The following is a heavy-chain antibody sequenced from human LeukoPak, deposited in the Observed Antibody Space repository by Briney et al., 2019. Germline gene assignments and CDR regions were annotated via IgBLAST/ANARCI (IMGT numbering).Heavy chain of an antibody. D-gene: IGHD2-21*01. CDR2: IYYSGST. CDR1: GGSISSYY. Sequence: SETLSLTCTVSGGSISSYYWSWIRQPPGKGLEWIGYIYYSGSTNYNPSLKSRVTISVDTSKNQFSLKLGSVTAADTAVYYCARVYSVELGTFDYWGQGTLVTVSS. V-gene: IGHV4-59*01. J-gene: IGHJ4*02. CDR3: ARVYSVELGTFDY.